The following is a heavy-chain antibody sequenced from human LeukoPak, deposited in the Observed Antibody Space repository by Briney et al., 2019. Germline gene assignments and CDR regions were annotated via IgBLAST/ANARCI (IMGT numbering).Heavy chain of an antibody. CDR2: INPSGGST. CDR3: ARGRSIAARPGYFQH. Sequence: GASVKVSCTASGYTFTSYYMHWVRQAPGQGLEWMGIINPSGGSTSYAQKFQGRVTMTRDTSTSTVYMELNSLRSEDTAVYYCARGRSIAARPGYFQHWGQGTLVTVSS. D-gene: IGHD6-6*01. CDR1: GYTFTSYY. J-gene: IGHJ1*01. V-gene: IGHV1-46*01.